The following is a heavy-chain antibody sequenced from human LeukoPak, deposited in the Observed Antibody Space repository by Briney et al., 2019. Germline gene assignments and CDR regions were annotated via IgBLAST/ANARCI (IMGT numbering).Heavy chain of an antibody. CDR1: GGSFSGYY. J-gene: IGHJ5*02. Sequence: SETQSLTCAVYGGSFSGYYWSWIRQPPGKGLEWIGEINHSGSTNYNPSLKSRVTISVDTSKNQFSLKLSSVTAADTAVYYCASHFWSGTSWGQGTLVTVSS. D-gene: IGHD3-3*02. CDR3: ASHFWSGTS. V-gene: IGHV4-34*01. CDR2: INHSGST.